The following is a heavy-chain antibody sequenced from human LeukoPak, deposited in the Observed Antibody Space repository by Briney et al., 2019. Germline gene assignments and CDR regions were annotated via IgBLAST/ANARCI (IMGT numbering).Heavy chain of an antibody. Sequence: PGGSLRLSCTASGFTFGDYAMSWVRQAPGKGLEWVSGISGSGGSTYYADSLKGRFTISRDNSMNTLYLQMSSLRAEDTAIYYCAKVTGQYSSGWYSKPIDYWGQGTLVTVSS. CDR2: ISGSGGST. CDR3: AKVTGQYSSGWYSKPIDY. CDR1: GFTFGDYA. D-gene: IGHD6-19*01. J-gene: IGHJ4*02. V-gene: IGHV3-23*01.